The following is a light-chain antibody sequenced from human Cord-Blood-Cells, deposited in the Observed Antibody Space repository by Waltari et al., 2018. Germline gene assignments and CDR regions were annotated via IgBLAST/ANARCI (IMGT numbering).Light chain of an antibody. V-gene: IGLV2-14*01. CDR2: EVS. CDR1: SRDVGGYNY. J-gene: IGLJ1*01. CDR3: SSYTSSSTLYV. Sequence: QSALTQPASVSGSPGQSITIPCPGTSRDVGGYNYVSWYQQHPGKAPKLMIYEVSNRPSGVSNRFSGSKSGNTASLTISGLQAEDEADYYCSSYTSSSTLYVFGTGTKVTVL.